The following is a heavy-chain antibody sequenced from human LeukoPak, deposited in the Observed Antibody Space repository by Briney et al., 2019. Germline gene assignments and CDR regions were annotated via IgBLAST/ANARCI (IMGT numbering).Heavy chain of an antibody. Sequence: GGSLRLSCAASGFTFSSYWMSWVRQAPGKGLEWVANIKQDGSEKYYVDSVKGRFTISRDNAKNSLYLQMNSLRAEDTAVYYCERDLPYYYDSSGYSDYWGQGTLVTVSS. CDR2: IKQDGSEK. D-gene: IGHD3-22*01. CDR1: GFTFSSYW. V-gene: IGHV3-7*01. J-gene: IGHJ4*02. CDR3: ERDLPYYYDSSGYSDY.